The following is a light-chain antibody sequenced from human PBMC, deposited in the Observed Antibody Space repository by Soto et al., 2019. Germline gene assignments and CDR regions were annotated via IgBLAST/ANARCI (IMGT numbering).Light chain of an antibody. CDR1: SSDVGSYNL. J-gene: IGLJ2*01. V-gene: IGLV2-23*01. CDR3: CSYAGSSTLSVV. Sequence: QSALTQPASVSGSPGQSITISCTGTSSDVGSYNLVSWYQQHPGKAPKLMIYEGSKRPSRVSNRFSGSKSGTTASLTISGLQGEDEADYYCCSYAGSSTLSVVFGGGTKLTVL. CDR2: EGS.